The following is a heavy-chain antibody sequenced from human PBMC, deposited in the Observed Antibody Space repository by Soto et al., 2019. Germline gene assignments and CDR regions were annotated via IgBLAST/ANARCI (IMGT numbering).Heavy chain of an antibody. V-gene: IGHV4-4*02. Sequence: SETLSLTCAVSGGSISTSNWWAWVRQSPGKGLEWLGEVYHSGDTNYNPSLKSRVTVSVDYPKNQFSLKLTSVTAADTAVYFCVRSRYFDRLLLASWGQGTLVTVSS. D-gene: IGHD3-9*01. J-gene: IGHJ1*01. CDR2: VYHSGDT. CDR1: GGSISTSNW. CDR3: VRSRYFDRLLLAS.